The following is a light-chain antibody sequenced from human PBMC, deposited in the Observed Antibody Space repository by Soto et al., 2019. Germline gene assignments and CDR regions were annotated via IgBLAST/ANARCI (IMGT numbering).Light chain of an antibody. Sequence: EIVLTQSPGTLSLSPGERATLSCRASQSITSSYLAWNQQKPGQAPRLLIYGSSSRATGIPDRFSGSGSGTDFTLTISRLEPEDFAVYYCQQYGSSPITFGQGTRLEIK. CDR1: QSITSSY. J-gene: IGKJ5*01. CDR3: QQYGSSPIT. V-gene: IGKV3-20*01. CDR2: GSS.